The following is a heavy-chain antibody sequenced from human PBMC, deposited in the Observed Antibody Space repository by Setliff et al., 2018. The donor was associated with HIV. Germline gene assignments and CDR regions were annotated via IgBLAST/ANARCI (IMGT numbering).Heavy chain of an antibody. CDR3: ARSWYQLLLGAFDI. CDR2: IYTSGST. J-gene: IGHJ3*02. CDR1: GASMSGYY. V-gene: IGHV4-4*08. Sequence: PSETLSLTCTVSGASMSGYYWSWIRQAPGKGLEWIGYIYTSGSTNYNPSLQSRVTISVDTSKNQFSLKLSSVTAADTAVYYCARSWYQLLLGAFDIWGQGTRVT. D-gene: IGHD2-2*01.